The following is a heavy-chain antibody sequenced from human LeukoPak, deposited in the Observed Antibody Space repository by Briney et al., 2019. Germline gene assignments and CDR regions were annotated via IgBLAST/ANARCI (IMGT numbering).Heavy chain of an antibody. CDR1: GYTFTGYY. CDR2: INPNSGAT. D-gene: IGHD4-11*01. CDR3: ATWTITTDFDY. Sequence: ASVKVSCKASGYTFTGYYMHWVRQAPGQGVEWMGWINPNSGATKYAQKFQDRVTMTRDTSISTAYMELSRLRSDDTAVYYCATWTITTDFDYWGQGTLVTVSS. V-gene: IGHV1-2*02. J-gene: IGHJ4*02.